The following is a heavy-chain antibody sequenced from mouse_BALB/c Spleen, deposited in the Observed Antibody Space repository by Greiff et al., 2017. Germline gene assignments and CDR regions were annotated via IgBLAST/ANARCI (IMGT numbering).Heavy chain of an antibody. V-gene: IGHV4-1*02. CDR1: GFDFSRYW. CDR2: INPDSSTI. D-gene: IGHD2-4*01. J-gene: IGHJ3*01. CDR3: ARPRSTMITTGAWFAY. Sequence: EVQLQESGGGLVQPGGSLKLSCAASGFDFSRYWMSWVRQAPGKGLEWIGEINPDSSTINYTPSLKDKFIISRDNAKNTLYLQMSKVRSEDTALYYCARPRSTMITTGAWFAYWGQGTLVTVSA.